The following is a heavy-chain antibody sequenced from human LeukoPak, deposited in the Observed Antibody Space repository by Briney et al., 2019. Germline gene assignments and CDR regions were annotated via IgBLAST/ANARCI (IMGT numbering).Heavy chain of an antibody. CDR3: ARGGWYGFGAFDI. CDR1: GFTVSDNN. V-gene: IGHV3-69-1*01. CDR2: LHRDGSV. D-gene: IGHD6-19*01. Sequence: GGSLRLSCAASGFTVSDNNMIWVRQAPGKGLEWVSTLHRDGSVRYADSVKGRFTISRDNAKNSLYLQMNSLRAEDTAVYYCARGGWYGFGAFDIWGQGTMVTVSS. J-gene: IGHJ3*02.